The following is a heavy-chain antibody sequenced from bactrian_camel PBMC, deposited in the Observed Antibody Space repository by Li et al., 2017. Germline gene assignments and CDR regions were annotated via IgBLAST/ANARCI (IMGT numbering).Heavy chain of an antibody. V-gene: IGHV3S1*01. CDR1: RVTYSSDC. CDR3: AANGLMKGITYCGLGRY. D-gene: IGHD5*01. Sequence: QVQLVESGGGSVQAGGSLRLPCAASRVTYSSDCMAWFRQAPGKEREAVAGIYTGAGSTKYADSVKGRFTISQDNAKNTVYLQMHSLKPEDTAVYYCAANGLMKGITYCGLGRYWGQGTQVTVSS. J-gene: IGHJ4*01. CDR2: IYTGAGST.